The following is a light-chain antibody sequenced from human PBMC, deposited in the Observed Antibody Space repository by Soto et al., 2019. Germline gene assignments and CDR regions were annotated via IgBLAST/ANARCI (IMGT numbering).Light chain of an antibody. Sequence: EIVLTQSPASLSLSLGERATLSCRASQSVSSYIAWYQQKPGQAPRLLIYDASNRATGVPVRFSGSGSGTDFTPTISSLEPEDFGVYYCQQRGDWPPLTFGGGTKVEIK. CDR3: QQRGDWPPLT. J-gene: IGKJ4*01. CDR1: QSVSSY. CDR2: DAS. V-gene: IGKV3-11*01.